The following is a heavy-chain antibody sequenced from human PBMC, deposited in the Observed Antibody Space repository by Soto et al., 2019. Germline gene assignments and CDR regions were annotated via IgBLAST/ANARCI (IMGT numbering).Heavy chain of an antibody. CDR2: IYYSGST. J-gene: IGHJ3*02. Sequence: SETLSRTGTVSGGSISSGGYYWSRIRQHPGKGLEWIGYIYYSGSTYYNTSHKSRVTISVDTSKNQFSLKLSSVTAADTSVYYCARGIAAATSPAFDIWGQGRMVTASS. V-gene: IGHV4-31*03. CDR1: GGSISSGGYY. CDR3: ARGIAAATSPAFDI. D-gene: IGHD6-13*01.